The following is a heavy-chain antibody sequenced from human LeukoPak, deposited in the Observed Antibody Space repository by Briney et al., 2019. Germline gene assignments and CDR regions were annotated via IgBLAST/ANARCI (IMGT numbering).Heavy chain of an antibody. D-gene: IGHD6-6*01. Sequence: PETLSLTCTVSGGSIRSYFWSWIRQPPGKGLEWIGYVYYSGSTNYNPSLKSRVTISVDTSKKQFSLKLSSVTAPDTAVYYCPRRPHGTSHFDYWGQGTLVTVCS. CDR2: VYYSGST. V-gene: IGHV4-59*08. CDR1: GGSIRSYF. CDR3: PRRPHGTSHFDY. J-gene: IGHJ4*02.